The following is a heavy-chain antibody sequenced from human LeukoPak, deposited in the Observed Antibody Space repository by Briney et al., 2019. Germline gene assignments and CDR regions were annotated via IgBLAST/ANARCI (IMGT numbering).Heavy chain of an antibody. J-gene: IGHJ6*03. CDR1: GFTFSDYA. Sequence: GGSLRLSCAASGFTFSDYAMNWVRQPAGKGLEWVSGIVGSDDSTFYADSVKGRFTISRDSSKNTLYLQMKSMRAEDTAVYYCAKGRRTDFHYYNYMDVWGKGTTVTVSS. V-gene: IGHV3-23*01. D-gene: IGHD3-3*01. CDR2: IVGSDDST. CDR3: AKGRRTDFHYYNYMDV.